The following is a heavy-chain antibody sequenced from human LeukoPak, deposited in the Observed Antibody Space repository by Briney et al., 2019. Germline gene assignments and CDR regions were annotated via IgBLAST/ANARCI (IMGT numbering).Heavy chain of an antibody. D-gene: IGHD2-21*02. Sequence: PGGSLRLSCAASGFTLSNYWMHWVRQAPGKGLVWVSHINGDGSSTSSAASVKGRSTISRDNAKNSLYLQMNSLRAEDTAVYYCARAGGAPYCGGDCFYYFDYWGQGTLVTVSS. CDR1: GFTLSNYW. J-gene: IGHJ4*02. CDR3: ARAGGAPYCGGDCFYYFDY. CDR2: INGDGSST. V-gene: IGHV3-74*01.